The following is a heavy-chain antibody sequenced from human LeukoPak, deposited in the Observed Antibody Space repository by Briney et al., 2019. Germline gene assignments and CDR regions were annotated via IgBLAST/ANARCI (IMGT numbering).Heavy chain of an antibody. CDR3: ARGRKKVGATPAFGY. CDR2: INHSGST. D-gene: IGHD1-26*01. Sequence: SETLSLTCAVYGGSFSGYYWSWIRQPPGKGLEWIGEINHSGSTNYNPSLKSRVTISVDTSKNPFSLKLSSVTAADTAVYYCARGRKKVGATPAFGYWGQGTLVTVSS. J-gene: IGHJ4*02. V-gene: IGHV4-34*01. CDR1: GGSFSGYY.